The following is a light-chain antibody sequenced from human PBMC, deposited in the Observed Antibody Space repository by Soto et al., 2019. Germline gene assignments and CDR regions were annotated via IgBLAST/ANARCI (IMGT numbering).Light chain of an antibody. CDR2: GAS. V-gene: IGKV3-15*01. CDR3: QQYKSWPPVT. CDR1: QSVSGN. J-gene: IGKJ5*01. Sequence: EIVMTQTPATRSVSPGERATLSCRASQSVSGNLAWYQQKPGQAPRLLIYGASTRATGIPARFSGSGSGTGFTLTISSLQSEDFAVYYCQQYKSWPPVTFGQGTRLEIK.